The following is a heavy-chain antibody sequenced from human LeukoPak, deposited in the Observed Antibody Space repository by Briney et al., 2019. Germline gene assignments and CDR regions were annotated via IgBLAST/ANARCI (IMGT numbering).Heavy chain of an antibody. J-gene: IGHJ4*02. CDR1: GGTFSSYA. Sequence: SVKVSCKASGGTFSSYAISWVRQAPGQGLEWMGRIIPILGIANYAQKFQGRVTITADKSTSTAYMELSSLRSDDTAVYYCARSGSGSEDYWGQGTLVTVSS. V-gene: IGHV1-69*04. CDR3: ARSGSGSEDY. D-gene: IGHD6-19*01. CDR2: IIPILGIA.